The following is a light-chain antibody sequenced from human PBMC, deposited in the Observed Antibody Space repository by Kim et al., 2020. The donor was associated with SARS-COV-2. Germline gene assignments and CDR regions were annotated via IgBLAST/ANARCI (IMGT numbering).Light chain of an antibody. CDR2: EAT. Sequence: QSALTQLASVSGSPGQSITISCTGTSSDVGNYNLVSWYRQHPGKTPKLIIYEATKRPSGVSDRFSGSKSGNTASLTISGLQADDEAHYYCCSYAGSLWMCGGGTQLTV. V-gene: IGLV2-23*01. CDR1: SSDVGNYNL. CDR3: CSYAGSLWM. J-gene: IGLJ3*02.